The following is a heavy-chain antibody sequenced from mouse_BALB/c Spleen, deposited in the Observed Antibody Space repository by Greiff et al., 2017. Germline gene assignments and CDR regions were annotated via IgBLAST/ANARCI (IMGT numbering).Heavy chain of an antibody. CDR1: GYTFTSYW. CDR3: HYYYGRSLFFDY. Sequence: QVQLQQPGAELVRPGASVKLSCKASGYTFTSYWINWVKQRPGQGLEWIGNIYPSDSYTNYNQKFKDKATLTVDKSSSTAYMQLSSPTSEDSAVYYCHYYYGRSLFFDYWGQGTTLTVSS. J-gene: IGHJ2*01. D-gene: IGHD1-1*01. V-gene: IGHV1-69*02. CDR2: IYPSDSYT.